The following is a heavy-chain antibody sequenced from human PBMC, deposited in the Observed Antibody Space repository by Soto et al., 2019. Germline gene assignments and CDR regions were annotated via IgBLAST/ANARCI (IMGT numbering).Heavy chain of an antibody. CDR2: ISRHNLNT. CDR3: ARDEGGYDILTGYYKAHHFDY. D-gene: IGHD3-9*01. Sequence: QVQLVQSGAEVKKPGDSVKVSCSASGYTFTHFYITWVRQAPGQGLEWMGAISRHNLNTNFAQKVQGRVTLTTDTSTSTAYMELSSLRSDDTAVYYCARDEGGYDILTGYYKAHHFDYWGQGVLVTVSS. CDR1: GYTFTHFY. V-gene: IGHV1-18*01. J-gene: IGHJ4*02.